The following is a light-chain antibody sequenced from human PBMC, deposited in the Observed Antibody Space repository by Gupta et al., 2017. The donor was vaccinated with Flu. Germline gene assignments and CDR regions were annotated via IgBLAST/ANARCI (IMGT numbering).Light chain of an antibody. Sequence: EIVLTTSRATRSFSPGERATLSCRASQSVSSYLACYQQKPGQAPRLLIYDASNRATGIPARLSGSGAGTDVILTISSREAEDFAVYYCQQRSSWPLTFGGGTKVEIK. V-gene: IGKV3-11*01. CDR1: QSVSSY. CDR2: DAS. CDR3: QQRSSWPLT. J-gene: IGKJ4*01.